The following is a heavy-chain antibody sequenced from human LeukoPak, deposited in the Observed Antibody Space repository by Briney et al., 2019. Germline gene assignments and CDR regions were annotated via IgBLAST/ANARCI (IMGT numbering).Heavy chain of an antibody. CDR3: AKDLGIAVKPKSLYGMDV. V-gene: IGHV3-23*01. J-gene: IGHJ6*02. Sequence: PGGSLRLSCAASGFTFSNYAMNWVRQAPGKGLKWVSVISGSGGSTYYADSVKGRFTISRDNSKNTLYLQMNSLRAEDTAVYYCAKDLGIAVKPKSLYGMDVWGQGTTVTVSS. CDR2: ISGSGGST. D-gene: IGHD6-19*01. CDR1: GFTFSNYA.